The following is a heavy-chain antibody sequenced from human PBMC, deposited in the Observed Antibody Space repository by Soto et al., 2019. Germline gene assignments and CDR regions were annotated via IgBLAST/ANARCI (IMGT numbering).Heavy chain of an antibody. CDR1: GFTFSSYW. CDR2: INSDGSST. J-gene: IGHJ4*02. Sequence: EVQLVESGGGLVQPGGSLRLSCAASGFTFSSYWMHWVRKVPGKGLVWVPRINSDGSSTSYANSVKGPFTITRDAAKNTRYLQMNSLRAEDTAVYYCARKSAFDYWGQGTLVTVSS. CDR3: ARKSAFDY. V-gene: IGHV3-74*01.